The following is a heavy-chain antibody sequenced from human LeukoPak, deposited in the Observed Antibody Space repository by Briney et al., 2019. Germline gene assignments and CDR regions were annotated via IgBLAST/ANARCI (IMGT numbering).Heavy chain of an antibody. J-gene: IGHJ4*02. D-gene: IGHD3-10*01. CDR1: GFTFSSYR. Sequence: GGSLRLSYAASGFTFSSYRMHWVRQAPGKGLEWVSSITSSSSSMSYADSVEGRFTISRDNAKNSLYLQMNSLSAEDTAVYYCRFGDFNDFWGQGTLVTVSS. V-gene: IGHV3-21*01. CDR3: RFGDFNDF. CDR2: ITSSSSSM.